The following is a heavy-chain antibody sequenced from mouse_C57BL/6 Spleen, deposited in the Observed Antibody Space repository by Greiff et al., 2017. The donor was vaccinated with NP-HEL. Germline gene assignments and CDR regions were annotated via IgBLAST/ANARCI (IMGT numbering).Heavy chain of an antibody. CDR1: GYTFTDYY. V-gene: IGHV1-26*01. CDR3: ARSYYGSSYGAY. J-gene: IGHJ3*01. D-gene: IGHD1-1*01. Sequence: EVKLQQSGPELVKPGASVKISCKASGYTFTDYYMNWVKQSHGKSLEWIGDINPNNGGTSYNQKFKGKATLTVDKSSSTAYMELRSLTSEDSAVYYCARSYYGSSYGAYWGQGTLVTVSA. CDR2: INPNNGGT.